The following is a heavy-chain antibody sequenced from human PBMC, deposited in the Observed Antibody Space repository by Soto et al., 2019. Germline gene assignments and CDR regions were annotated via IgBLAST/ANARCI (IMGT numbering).Heavy chain of an antibody. CDR1: GFSLSTSGMC. D-gene: IGHD6-19*01. V-gene: IGHV2-70*11. J-gene: IGHJ3*01. Sequence: KSGPKLVNTTQTLTLTCTFSGFSLSTSGMCVAWIRQPPGKALEWLARIDWDDDECYSTSLKTRVNISKDTSKNQVVLRMTNMDPVDTATYYCARIRVSSPDAFAVWGQGTMVTVSS. CDR2: IDWDDDE. CDR3: ARIRVSSPDAFAV.